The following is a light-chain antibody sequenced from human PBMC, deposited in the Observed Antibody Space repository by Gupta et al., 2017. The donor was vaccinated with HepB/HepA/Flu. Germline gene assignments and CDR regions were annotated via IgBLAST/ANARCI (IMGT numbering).Light chain of an antibody. V-gene: IGLV2-14*03. J-gene: IGLJ2*01. CDR1: TSDVGYYNY. CDR3: CSYASSRTLV. CDR2: DVS. Sequence: QSALTQPASVSGSLGQSITISCTGTTSDVGYYNYVSWYQKHPGKAPKLMIFDVSNRPSGVSDRFSGSKSGNTASLTISGLQAEDEADYYCCSYASSRTLVFGGGTQLTVL.